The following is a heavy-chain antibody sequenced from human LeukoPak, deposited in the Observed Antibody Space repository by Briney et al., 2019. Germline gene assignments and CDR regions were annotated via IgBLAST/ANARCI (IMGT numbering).Heavy chain of an antibody. V-gene: IGHV4-38-2*02. CDR1: GYSISSGYY. CDR2: IYHSGST. Sequence: PSETLSLTCTVSGYSISSGYYWGWIRQPPGKGLEWIGSIYHSGSTYYNPSLKSRVTISVDTSKNQFSLKLSSVIAADTAVYYCARDRPGYCSGGSCYSPVGAFDYWGQETLVTVSS. CDR3: ARDRPGYCSGGSCYSPVGAFDY. D-gene: IGHD2-15*01. J-gene: IGHJ4*02.